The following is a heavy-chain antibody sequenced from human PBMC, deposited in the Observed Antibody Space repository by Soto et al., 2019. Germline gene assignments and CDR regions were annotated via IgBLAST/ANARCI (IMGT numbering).Heavy chain of an antibody. D-gene: IGHD5-18*01. V-gene: IGHV3-33*01. J-gene: IGHJ6*02. CDR3: ARDLKGQYIYYNSVIDA. CDR2: IWYDGSNK. CDR1: GFTFSSYG. Sequence: PGGSLTLSCAASGFTFSSYGMHWVRQAPGKGLAWVAVIWYDGSNKSYADSVKGRFTISRDNSKNTLYLPMNSLRAEDTAVYYCARDLKGQYIYYNSVIDAWGQGTTVTVSS.